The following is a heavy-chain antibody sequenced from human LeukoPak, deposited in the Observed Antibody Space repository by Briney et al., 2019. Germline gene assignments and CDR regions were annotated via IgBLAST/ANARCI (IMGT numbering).Heavy chain of an antibody. D-gene: IGHD5-18*01. CDR2: IYYSGST. J-gene: IGHJ6*02. V-gene: IGHV4-59*01. CDR3: ARSGQIRGYSPLRSYYYYGMDV. Sequence: SETLSLTCTVSGGSISSYYWSWLRQPPGKGLEWIGYIYYSGSTNYNPSLKSRVTISVDTSKNQFSLKLSSVTAADTAVYYCARSGQIRGYSPLRSYYYYGMDVWGQGTTVTVSS. CDR1: GGSISSYY.